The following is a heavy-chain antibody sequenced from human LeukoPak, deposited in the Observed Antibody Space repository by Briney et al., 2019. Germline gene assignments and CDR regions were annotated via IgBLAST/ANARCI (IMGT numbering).Heavy chain of an antibody. V-gene: IGHV4-34*01. CDR2: INHSGST. CDR3: ARGPTIAAPSPNTFLYYGMDV. CDR1: GGSFSGYY. D-gene: IGHD6-13*01. Sequence: SETLSLTCAVYGGSFSGYYWSWIRQPPGKGLEWIGEINHSGSTNYNPSLKGRVTISVDTSKNQFSLKLSSVTAADTAVYYCARGPTIAAPSPNTFLYYGMDVWGQGTTVTVSS. J-gene: IGHJ6*02.